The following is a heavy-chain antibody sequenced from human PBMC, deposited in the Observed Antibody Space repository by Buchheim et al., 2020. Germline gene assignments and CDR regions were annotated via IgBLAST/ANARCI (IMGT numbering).Heavy chain of an antibody. D-gene: IGHD6-13*01. V-gene: IGHV3-23*01. Sequence: EVQLLESGGGLVQPGGSLRLSCAASGFTFSSYAMSWVRQAPGKGLEWVSAISGSGGSTYYADSVRGRFTISRDNSKKTLYRQMNSLRAEDTAVYYCAKDRGIAAAGIYWFDPWGQGTL. CDR1: GFTFSSYA. CDR2: ISGSGGST. J-gene: IGHJ5*02. CDR3: AKDRGIAAAGIYWFDP.